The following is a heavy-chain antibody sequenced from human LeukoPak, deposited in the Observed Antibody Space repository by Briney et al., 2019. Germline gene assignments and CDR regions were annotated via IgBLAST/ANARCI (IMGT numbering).Heavy chain of an antibody. D-gene: IGHD3-10*01. Sequence: GASVKVSCKASGYTFTSYEINWVRQATGQGLEWMGWMNPNSGNTGYAQKFQGRVTMTRNTSISTAYMELSSLRSEDTAVYYCARGAFLWFGELYRPYNWFDPWGQGTLVTVSS. J-gene: IGHJ5*02. CDR1: GYTFTSYE. CDR3: ARGAFLWFGELYRPYNWFDP. CDR2: MNPNSGNT. V-gene: IGHV1-8*01.